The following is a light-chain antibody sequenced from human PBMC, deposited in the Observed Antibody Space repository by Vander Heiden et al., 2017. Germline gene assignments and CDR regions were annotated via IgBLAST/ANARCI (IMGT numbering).Light chain of an antibody. J-gene: IGKJ4*01. V-gene: IGKV3-20*01. Sequence: EIVLTQSPGTLSLSPGERATVSCRASQSVSSSYLAWYQQKPGQAPRLLLYGPSSRPTGIPDRFSGSGSGTHFTLTITRLEPADSAVYYCQQYGNSPLTFGGGTKVEIK. CDR3: QQYGNSPLT. CDR1: QSVSSSY. CDR2: GPS.